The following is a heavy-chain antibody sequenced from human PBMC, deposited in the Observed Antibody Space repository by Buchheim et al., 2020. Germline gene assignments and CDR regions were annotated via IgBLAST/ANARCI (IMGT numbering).Heavy chain of an antibody. CDR2: ISGSGGST. D-gene: IGHD2-8*01. CDR1: GFTFSSYA. J-gene: IGHJ2*01. CDR3: AKDPGRYCTNGVCYISGYCDL. Sequence: EVQLLESGGGLVQPGGSLRLSCAASGFTFSSYAMSWVRQAPGKGLEWVSAISGSGGSTYYADSVKGRFTISRDNSKNTLYLQMKSLRAEDTAVYYCAKDPGRYCTNGVCYISGYCDLWGRGTL. V-gene: IGHV3-23*01.